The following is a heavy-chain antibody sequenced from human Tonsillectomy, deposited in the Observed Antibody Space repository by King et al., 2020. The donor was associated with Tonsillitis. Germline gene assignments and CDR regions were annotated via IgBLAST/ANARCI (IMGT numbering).Heavy chain of an antibody. Sequence: QLVQSGPEVKKPGSSVRVSCKASGGNFRSYVISWVRQAPGQGLEWMGAIMPFLGTVNYSQNFQDRVTFTADESTSTVYMELSRLTSEDTAEYYCASSVVWCDPWGQGTLVTVSS. CDR3: ASSVVWCDP. CDR1: GGNFRSYV. J-gene: IGHJ5*02. V-gene: IGHV1-69*11. CDR2: IMPFLGTV.